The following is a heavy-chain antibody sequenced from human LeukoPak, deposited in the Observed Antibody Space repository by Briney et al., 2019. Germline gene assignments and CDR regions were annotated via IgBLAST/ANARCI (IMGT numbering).Heavy chain of an antibody. CDR3: ARHPGNSEDWLDP. J-gene: IGHJ5*02. V-gene: IGHV5-51*01. Sequence: GESLKISCKASGYSFTTYWIAWVGQMPRKGLEWMGIIFPGDSDTRYSLSFQGQVTISADNTISTAYLQWSTLKASDTAMYYCARHPGNSEDWLDPWGQETLVTVSS. D-gene: IGHD4-23*01. CDR2: IFPGDSDT. CDR1: GYSFTTYW.